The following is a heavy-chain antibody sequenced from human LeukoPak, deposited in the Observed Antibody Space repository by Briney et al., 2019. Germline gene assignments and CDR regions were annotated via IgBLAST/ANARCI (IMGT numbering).Heavy chain of an antibody. J-gene: IGHJ4*02. Sequence: PGGSLRLSCAASGFTFSNYGMHWVRQAPGKGLEWVAVIWYDGSDKYYADSVKGRFTISRDNSKNTLYLQMNSLRAEDTAVYYCATESGYYFDYWGQGTLVTVSS. D-gene: IGHD3-3*01. CDR1: GFTFSNYG. CDR3: ATESGYYFDY. CDR2: IWYDGSDK. V-gene: IGHV3-33*01.